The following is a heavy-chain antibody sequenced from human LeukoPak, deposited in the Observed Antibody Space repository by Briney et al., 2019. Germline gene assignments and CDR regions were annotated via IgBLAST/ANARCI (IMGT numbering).Heavy chain of an antibody. D-gene: IGHD6-19*01. CDR1: GFTFSSSW. J-gene: IGHJ4*02. Sequence: AGGSLRLSCAASGFTFSSSWMSWLRQAPGKGLEWVANIKQDGNEEHYVGSVEGRFTISRDNAQNSLYLQMNSLRAEDTAVYYCARDGSGWSAYWGQGTLVTVSS. CDR3: ARDGSGWSAY. V-gene: IGHV3-7*01. CDR2: IKQDGNEE.